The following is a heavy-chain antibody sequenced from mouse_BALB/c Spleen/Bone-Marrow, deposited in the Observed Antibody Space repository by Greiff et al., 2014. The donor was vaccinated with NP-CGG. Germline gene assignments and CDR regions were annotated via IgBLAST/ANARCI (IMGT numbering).Heavy chain of an antibody. CDR1: GYTFTSYW. Sequence: VKLMESGAELVEPGASVKLSCKASGYTFTSYWMHWVKQRPGQGLEWIGEIDPSDSYTNYNQKFKGKATLTVDKSSSTAYMQLSSLTSEDSAVYYCARDSITTVVATDYWGQGTTLTVSS. CDR2: IDPSDSYT. V-gene: IGHV1-69*02. D-gene: IGHD1-1*01. CDR3: ARDSITTVVATDY. J-gene: IGHJ2*01.